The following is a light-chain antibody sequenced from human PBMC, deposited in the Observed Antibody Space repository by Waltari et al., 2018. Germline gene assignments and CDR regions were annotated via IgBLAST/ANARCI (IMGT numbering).Light chain of an antibody. V-gene: IGKV1-27*01. Sequence: DIQVTQSPSSLSASVGDRVTITCRASRGINNFLAWYPQKPGKVPKLLIYSASTLQSRVPARFSGSGSVTDVTLTISSLQPEYVATSYSPKYSSAPPTFGKGTQVEI. CDR1: RGINNF. J-gene: IGKJ1*01. CDR2: SAS. CDR3: PKYSSAPPT.